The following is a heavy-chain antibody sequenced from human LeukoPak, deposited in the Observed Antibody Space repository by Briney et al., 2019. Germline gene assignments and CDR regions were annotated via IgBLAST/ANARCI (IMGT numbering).Heavy chain of an antibody. CDR1: GGSISSYY. Sequence: SETLSLTCTVSGGSISSYYWSWIRQPPGKGLEWIGYIYYSGSTNYNPSLKSRVTISVDTSKNQFSLKLSSVTAADTGVYYCARVGSSGWYALYYFDYWGQGTLVTVSS. D-gene: IGHD6-19*01. CDR3: ARVGSSGWYALYYFDY. V-gene: IGHV4-59*01. CDR2: IYYSGST. J-gene: IGHJ4*02.